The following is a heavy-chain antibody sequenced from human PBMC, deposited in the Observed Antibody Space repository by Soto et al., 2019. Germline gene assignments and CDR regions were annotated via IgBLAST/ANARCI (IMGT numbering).Heavy chain of an antibody. Sequence: GASVKVSCTASGYTFTSYYMHWVRQAPGQGLEWMGIINPSGGSTSYAQKFQGRVTMTRDTSTSTAYLQWSSLKASDTAMYYCASSIAARLVFDYWGQGTLVTV. V-gene: IGHV1-46*01. D-gene: IGHD6-6*01. CDR2: INPSGGST. J-gene: IGHJ4*02. CDR3: ASSIAARLVFDY. CDR1: GYTFTSYY.